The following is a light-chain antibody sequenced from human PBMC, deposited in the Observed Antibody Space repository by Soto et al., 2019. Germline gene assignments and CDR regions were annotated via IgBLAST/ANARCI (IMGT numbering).Light chain of an antibody. CDR1: SGDVGSYNL. CDR2: EGS. V-gene: IGLV2-23*01. Sequence: QSALTQPASVSGAPGQSITISCTGTSGDVGSYNLVSWYQQQPGTAPKLLIYEGSKRPSGVSHRFSGSKSGSTASLTISGLQAEDEADYYCCSYARSSTYVFGSGTKLTVL. CDR3: CSYARSSTYV. J-gene: IGLJ1*01.